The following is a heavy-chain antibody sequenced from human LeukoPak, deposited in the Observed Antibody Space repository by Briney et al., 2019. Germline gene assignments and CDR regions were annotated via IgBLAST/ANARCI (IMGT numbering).Heavy chain of an antibody. CDR2: FDPEDGET. V-gene: IGHV1-24*01. D-gene: IGHD3-9*01. CDR1: GYTLTELS. Sequence: ASVKVSCKVSGYTLTELSMHWVRQAPGKGLEWMGGFDPEDGETIYAQKFQGRVTMTRDTSTSTVYMELSSLRSEDTAVYYCARGGYDILTGYSTVSDYWGQGTLVTVSS. J-gene: IGHJ4*02. CDR3: ARGGYDILTGYSTVSDY.